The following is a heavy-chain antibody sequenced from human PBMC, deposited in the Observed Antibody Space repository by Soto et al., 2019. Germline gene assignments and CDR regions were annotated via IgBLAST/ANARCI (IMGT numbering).Heavy chain of an antibody. Sequence: KTSETLSLTCTVSGGSISSGGYYWSWIRQHPGKGLEWIGYIYYSGSTYYNPSLKSRVTISVDTSKNQFSLKLSSVTAADTAVYYCARRIGRGAFDIWGQGTMVTVSS. D-gene: IGHD2-15*01. CDR3: ARRIGRGAFDI. CDR2: IYYSGST. V-gene: IGHV4-31*03. CDR1: GGSISSGGYY. J-gene: IGHJ3*02.